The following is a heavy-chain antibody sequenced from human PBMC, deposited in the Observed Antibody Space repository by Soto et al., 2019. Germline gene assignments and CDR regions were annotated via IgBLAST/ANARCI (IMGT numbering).Heavy chain of an antibody. CDR3: ARVNHVFLPEGWNYDLDAPYYYYGMDV. Sequence: ASVKVSCKASGYTFTSYAMHWVRQAPGQRLEWMGWINAGNGNTKYSQKFQGRVTITRDTSASTAYMELSSLRSEDTAVYCCARVNHVFLPEGWNYDLDAPYYYYGMDVWGQGTTVTVSS. CDR2: INAGNGNT. V-gene: IGHV1-3*01. J-gene: IGHJ6*02. D-gene: IGHD1-7*01. CDR1: GYTFTSYA.